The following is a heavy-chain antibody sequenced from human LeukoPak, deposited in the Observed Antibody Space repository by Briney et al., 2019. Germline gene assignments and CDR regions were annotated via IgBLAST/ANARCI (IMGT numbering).Heavy chain of an antibody. D-gene: IGHD4-11*01. J-gene: IGHJ5*02. Sequence: ASVKVSCKASGGTFSSYAISWVRQAPGQGLEWMGGIIPIFGTANYAQKFQGRVTITADESTSTAYMELSSLRSEDTAVYYCARVSQSYSDYVWFDRWGQGTLVTVYS. CDR2: IIPIFGTA. CDR1: GGTFSSYA. CDR3: ARVSQSYSDYVWFDR. V-gene: IGHV1-69*13.